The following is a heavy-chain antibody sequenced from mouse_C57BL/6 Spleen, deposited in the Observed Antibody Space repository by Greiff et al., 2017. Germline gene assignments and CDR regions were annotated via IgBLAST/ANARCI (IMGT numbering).Heavy chain of an antibody. D-gene: IGHD4-1*01. CDR2: LSDGGSYT. CDR1: GFTFSSYA. J-gene: IGHJ2*01. Sequence: EVQLVESGGGLVKPGGSLKLSCAASGFTFSSYAMSWVRQTPEKRLEWVATLSDGGSYTYYPDNVKGRFTTSRDNAKNNLYLQMSHLKSEDTAMYYGARRGLTGAYYFDYWGQGTTLTVSS. V-gene: IGHV5-4*01. CDR3: ARRGLTGAYYFDY.